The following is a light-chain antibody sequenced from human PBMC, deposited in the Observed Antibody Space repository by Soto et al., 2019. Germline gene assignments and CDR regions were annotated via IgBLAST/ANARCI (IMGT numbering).Light chain of an antibody. Sequence: EIVLTQSPATLSLSPGERGTLSCWASQNVSTNLAWYQQKPGQAPRLLIYGASNRVTGIPARFSGSGSGTDFTLTISSLESEDFATEYCQHRANWPPGATFGGGTKVAI. CDR1: QNVSTN. V-gene: IGKV3-11*01. CDR2: GAS. CDR3: QHRANWPPGAT. J-gene: IGKJ4*01.